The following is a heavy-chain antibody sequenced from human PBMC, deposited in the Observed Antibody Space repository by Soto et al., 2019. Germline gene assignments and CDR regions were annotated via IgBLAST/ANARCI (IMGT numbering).Heavy chain of an antibody. CDR3: AKEQTPHHYDTSAYPGPYDY. J-gene: IGHJ4*02. V-gene: IGHV3-30*18. D-gene: IGHD3-22*01. CDR1: GFTFSSYG. CDR2: ASYDGTKK. Sequence: PGGSLRLSCEAAGFTFSSYGMHWVRQAPGKGLEWVAIASYDGTKKYYAGSVKGRFTISRDNSKNTLYLQMNSLRPEDTAVYSCAKEQTPHHYDTSAYPGPYDYWGQGTLVTVSS.